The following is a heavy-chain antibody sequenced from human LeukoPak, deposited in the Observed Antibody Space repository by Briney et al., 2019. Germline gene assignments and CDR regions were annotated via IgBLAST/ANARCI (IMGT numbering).Heavy chain of an antibody. Sequence: PGRPLRLSCAASGFTFSSYGMHWVRQAPGKGLEWVTSIWFDGSNIHYADSVKGRVTISRDNSKSALYLQMNSLRAEDTAIYYCARDSLPMAVTGPFDHWGQGALVTVSS. V-gene: IGHV3-33*08. CDR2: IWFDGSNI. D-gene: IGHD6-19*01. CDR3: ARDSLPMAVTGPFDH. J-gene: IGHJ4*02. CDR1: GFTFSSYG.